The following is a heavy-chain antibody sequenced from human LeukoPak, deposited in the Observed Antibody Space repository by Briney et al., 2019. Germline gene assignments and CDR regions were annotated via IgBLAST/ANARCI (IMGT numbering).Heavy chain of an antibody. J-gene: IGHJ4*02. CDR2: MNPNSGNT. CDR1: GYTFTSYD. D-gene: IGHD3-9*01. V-gene: IGHV1-8*02. CDR3: ARDPGQYYDILTGYYTPYYFDY. Sequence: EASVKVSCKASGYTFTSYDINWVRQATGQGLEWMGWMNPNSGNTDYAQKFQGRVTMTTETSTSTAYMELRSLTSDDTAVYYCARDPGQYYDILTGYYTPYYFDYWGQGTLVTVSS.